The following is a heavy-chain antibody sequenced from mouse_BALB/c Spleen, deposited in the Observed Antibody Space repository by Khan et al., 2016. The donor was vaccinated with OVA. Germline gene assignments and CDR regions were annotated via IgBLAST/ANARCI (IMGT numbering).Heavy chain of an antibody. CDR1: GYIFTSYW. CDR2: IYPGTGSI. V-gene: IGHV1S132*01. Sequence: VQLQESGAELVRPGASVKLSCKTSGYIFTSYWIHWVKQRSGQGLEWIARIYPGTGSIYSTEKFKGKATLTADKSSSTAFMQLRRLKSEDSAVYFCARRGDSDEAWFAYWGQGTLVTVSA. CDR3: ARRGDSDEAWFAY. J-gene: IGHJ3*01.